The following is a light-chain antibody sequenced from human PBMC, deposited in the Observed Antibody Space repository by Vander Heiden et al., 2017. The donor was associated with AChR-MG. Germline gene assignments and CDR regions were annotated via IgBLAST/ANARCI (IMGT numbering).Light chain of an antibody. Sequence: QSVLTQPPSASETPGQRVTISCSGSSSNIGSNYVYWYQQLPGPAPKLLIYRNNQRPSGVPDRFSGSKSGTSASLAISGLRSEDEADYYCAAWDDSLSGPNWVFGGGTKLTVL. J-gene: IGLJ3*02. CDR2: RNN. V-gene: IGLV1-47*01. CDR1: SSNIGSNY. CDR3: AAWDDSLSGPNWV.